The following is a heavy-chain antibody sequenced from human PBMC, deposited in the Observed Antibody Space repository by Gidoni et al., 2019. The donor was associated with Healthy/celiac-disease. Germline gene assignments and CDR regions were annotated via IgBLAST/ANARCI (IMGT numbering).Heavy chain of an antibody. V-gene: IGHV4-4*02. CDR3: ARDVMITFGGVIVRGAFDI. J-gene: IGHJ3*02. CDR1: GGSISSSNW. CDR2: IYHSGST. D-gene: IGHD3-16*02. Sequence: QVQLQESGPGLMKPSGNLSLTCAVSGGSISSSNWWSWVRQPPGKGLEWIGEIYHSGSTNYNPSLKSRVTISVDKSKNQFSLKLSSVTAADTAVYYCARDVMITFGGVIVRGAFDIWGQGTMVTVSS.